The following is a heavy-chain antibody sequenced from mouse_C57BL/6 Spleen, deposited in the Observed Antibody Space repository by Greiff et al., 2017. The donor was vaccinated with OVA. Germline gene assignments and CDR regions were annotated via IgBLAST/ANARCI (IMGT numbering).Heavy chain of an antibody. CDR1: GYTFTSYW. V-gene: IGHV1-59*01. CDR2: IDPSDSYT. Sequence: QVQLQQSGAELVRPGTSVKLSCKASGYTFTSYWMHWVKQRPGQGLEWIGVIDPSDSYTNYNQKFKGKATLTVDTSSSTAYMQLSSLTSEDSAVYYCARRDGNYWYFDVWGTGTTVTVSS. CDR3: ARRDGNYWYFDV. J-gene: IGHJ1*03. D-gene: IGHD2-1*01.